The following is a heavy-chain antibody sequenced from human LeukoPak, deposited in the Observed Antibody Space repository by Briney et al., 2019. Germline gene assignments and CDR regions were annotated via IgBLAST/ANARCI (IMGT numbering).Heavy chain of an antibody. CDR1: GYTFTGYY. V-gene: IGHV1-2*02. CDR3: AREDLGDDILTGHNWFDP. CDR2: INPNSGGT. D-gene: IGHD3-9*01. Sequence: ASVKVSCKASGYTFTGYYMHWVRQAPGQGLECMGWINPNSGGTNYAQKFQGRVTMTRDTSISTAYMELSRLRSDDTAVYYCAREDLGDDILTGHNWFDPWGQGTLVTVSS. J-gene: IGHJ5*02.